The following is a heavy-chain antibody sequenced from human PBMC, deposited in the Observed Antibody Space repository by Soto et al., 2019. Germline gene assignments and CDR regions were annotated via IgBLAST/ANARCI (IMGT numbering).Heavy chain of an antibody. CDR3: ARVSGRGPTNPFDY. Sequence: GGSLRLSCAASGFTFNRYTMHWVRQAPGKGLEWVAVISNDGSIKYYADSVKGRFTISRDNSKNTLYLEMNSLRAEDTAVYYCARVSGRGPTNPFDYWGQGTLVTVSS. CDR1: GFTFNRYT. CDR2: ISNDGSIK. J-gene: IGHJ4*02. V-gene: IGHV3-30-3*01.